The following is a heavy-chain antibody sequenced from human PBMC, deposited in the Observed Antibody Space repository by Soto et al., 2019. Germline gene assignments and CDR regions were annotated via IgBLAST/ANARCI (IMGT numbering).Heavy chain of an antibody. CDR2: VDPEDGET. V-gene: IGHV1-69-2*01. CDR3: ATDGWNGTKIYYYYGMDV. Sequence: EVQLVQSGAEVKKPGATVKISCKVSGYTFTDYYMHWVQQAPGKGLEWMGLVDPEDGETIYAEKFQGRVTITADTSTDTAYMELSSLRSEDTAVYYCATDGWNGTKIYYYYGMDVWGQGTTVTVSS. CDR1: GYTFTDYY. J-gene: IGHJ6*02. D-gene: IGHD1-1*01.